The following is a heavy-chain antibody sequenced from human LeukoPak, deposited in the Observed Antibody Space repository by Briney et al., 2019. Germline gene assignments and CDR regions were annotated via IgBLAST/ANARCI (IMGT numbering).Heavy chain of an antibody. D-gene: IGHD2-2*01. Sequence: SETLSLTCTASGGSISSYYWSWIRQPPGKGLEWIGYIYTSGSTNYNPSLTSRVTISVDTSNNQFSLQLSSGTAADTAVYYCARLVVVPAGYYYYMDVWGKGTTVTVSS. V-gene: IGHV4-4*09. CDR2: IYTSGST. CDR1: GGSISSYY. J-gene: IGHJ6*03. CDR3: ARLVVVPAGYYYYMDV.